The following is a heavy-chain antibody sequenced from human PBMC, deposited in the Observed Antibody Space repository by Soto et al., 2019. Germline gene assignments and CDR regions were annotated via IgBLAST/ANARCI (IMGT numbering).Heavy chain of an antibody. Sequence: QVQLVESGGGVVQPGRSLRLSCAASGFTFSSYAMHWVRQAPGKGLEWVAVISYDGSNKYYADSVKGRFTISRDNSKHTLYLQMNSLRAEDTAVYYCARDAADIVVVTAMYYFDYWGQGTLVTVSS. D-gene: IGHD2-21*02. J-gene: IGHJ4*02. CDR2: ISYDGSNK. V-gene: IGHV3-30-3*01. CDR3: ARDAADIVVVTAMYYFDY. CDR1: GFTFSSYA.